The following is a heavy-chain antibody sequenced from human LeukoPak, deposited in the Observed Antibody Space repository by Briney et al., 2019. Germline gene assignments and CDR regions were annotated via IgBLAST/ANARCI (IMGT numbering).Heavy chain of an antibody. CDR2: INHSGST. CDR1: GVSFSGYY. J-gene: IGHJ6*02. CDR3: ARDQPYQLFPPYYYYYGMDV. Sequence: SETLSLTCAVYGVSFSGYYWSWIRQPPGKGLEWIGEINHSGSTNYNPSLKSRVTISVDTSKNQFSLKLSSVTAADTAVYYCARDQPYQLFPPYYYYYGMDVWGQGTTVTVSS. V-gene: IGHV4-34*01. D-gene: IGHD2-2*01.